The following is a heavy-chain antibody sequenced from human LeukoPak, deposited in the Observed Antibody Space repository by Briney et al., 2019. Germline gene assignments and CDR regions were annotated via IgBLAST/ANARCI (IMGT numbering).Heavy chain of an antibody. CDR2: IPTSGST. CDR1: VASISNYY. Sequence: SETLSLTCAVSVASISNYYWSWIRQAPGKGLEWTGYIPTSGSTNYNPSLKSRVSISLDTSNNRFSLNLNFVTAADTAVYFCASPRTSYRYTFDYWGPGALVTVSS. CDR3: ASPRTSYRYTFDY. V-gene: IGHV4-4*09. D-gene: IGHD5-18*01. J-gene: IGHJ4*02.